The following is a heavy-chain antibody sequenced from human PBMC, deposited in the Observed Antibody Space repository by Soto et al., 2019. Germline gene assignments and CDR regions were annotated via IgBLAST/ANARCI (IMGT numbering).Heavy chain of an antibody. CDR2: ISSSSSYI. D-gene: IGHD1-26*01. CDR1: GFTFSSYS. Sequence: GWSLRLSCAASGFTFSSYSMNWVRQAPGKGLEWVSSISSSSSYIYYADSVKGRFTISRDNAKNSLYLQMNSLRAEDTAVYYCARDRTHSGSYYFKGSNWFDPWGQGTLVTVSS. CDR3: ARDRTHSGSYYFKGSNWFDP. V-gene: IGHV3-21*01. J-gene: IGHJ5*02.